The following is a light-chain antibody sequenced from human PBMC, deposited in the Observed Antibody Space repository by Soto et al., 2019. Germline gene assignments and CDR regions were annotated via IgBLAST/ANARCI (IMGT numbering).Light chain of an antibody. CDR3: ASFTLYNSLV. CDR1: DNDVGRFDF. Sequence: QSVLTQPASVSGSPGQSITISCTGTDNDVGRFDFVSWYQQHPDKSPKLILYEVRDRPSGVSSRFSGSKSANTASLTISGLQAEDEAIYYCASFTLYNSLVFGGGTKLTVL. J-gene: IGLJ2*01. CDR2: EVR. V-gene: IGLV2-14*01.